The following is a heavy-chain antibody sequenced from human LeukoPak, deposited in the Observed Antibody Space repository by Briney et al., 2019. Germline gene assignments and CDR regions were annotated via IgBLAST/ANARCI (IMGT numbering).Heavy chain of an antibody. J-gene: IGHJ4*02. Sequence: SETLSLTCTVSGGSISSGDYYWSWIRQPPGKGLEWIGYIYYSGSTYYNPSLKSRVTISVDTSKNQFSLKLSSVTAADTAVYYCARDRVDSSGYYNPWDWGQGTLVTVSS. V-gene: IGHV4-30-4*01. D-gene: IGHD3-22*01. CDR2: IYYSGST. CDR1: GGSISSGDYY. CDR3: ARDRVDSSGYYNPWD.